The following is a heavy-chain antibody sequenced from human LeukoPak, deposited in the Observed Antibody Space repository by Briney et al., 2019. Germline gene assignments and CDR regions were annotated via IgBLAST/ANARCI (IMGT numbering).Heavy chain of an antibody. V-gene: IGHV4-34*01. J-gene: IGHJ3*02. D-gene: IGHD3-10*01. Sequence: PSETLSLTCAVYGGSFSGYYWNWIRQPPGKGLEWIGEINHSGSTNYNPSLKSRVTISVDTSKNQFSLKLNSVTAADTAVYYCAREVTMVRGVILPDAFDIWGQGTMVTVSS. CDR1: GGSFSGYY. CDR3: AREVTMVRGVILPDAFDI. CDR2: INHSGST.